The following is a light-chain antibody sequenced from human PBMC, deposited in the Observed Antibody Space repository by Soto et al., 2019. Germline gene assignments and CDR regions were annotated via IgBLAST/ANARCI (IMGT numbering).Light chain of an antibody. CDR3: SSYTSSSTYV. V-gene: IGLV2-14*01. CDR1: SGDVGGYNY. J-gene: IGLJ1*01. CDR2: DVS. Sequence: QSALTQPASVSGSPGQSITISCTGNSGDVGGYNYVSWYQQHPGKAPKLMIYDVSNRPSGVSNRFSGSKSGNTASLTISGLQAEDEADYYCSSYTSSSTYVFGTGTKLTVL.